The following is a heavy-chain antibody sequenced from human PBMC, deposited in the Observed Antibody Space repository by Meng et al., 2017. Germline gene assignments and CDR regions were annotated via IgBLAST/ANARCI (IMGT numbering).Heavy chain of an antibody. D-gene: IGHD3-16*02. Sequence: QVQRQESGPGLVKPSQTLPLTCTVSGGSISSGGYYWSWIRQHPGKGLEWIGYIYYSGSTYYNPSLKSRVTISVDTSKNQFSLKLSSVTAADTAVYYCARASSYYDYVWGSYRPDYFDYWGQGTLVTVFS. CDR3: ARASSYYDYVWGSYRPDYFDY. CDR1: GGSISSGGYY. V-gene: IGHV4-31*03. CDR2: IYYSGST. J-gene: IGHJ4*02.